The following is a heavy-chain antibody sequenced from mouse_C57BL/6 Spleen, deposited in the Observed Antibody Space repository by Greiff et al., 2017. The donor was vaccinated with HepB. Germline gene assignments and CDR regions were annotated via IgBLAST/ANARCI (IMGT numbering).Heavy chain of an antibody. CDR3: TSAYDYDGGFAY. V-gene: IGHV1-15*01. D-gene: IGHD2-4*01. CDR2: IDPETGGT. Sequence: VQLRQSGAELVRPGASVTLSCQASGYTFTDYEMHWVKQTPVHGLEWIGAIDPETGGTAYNQTFKGKAILTADKSSSTAYMELRSLTSEDSAVYYWTSAYDYDGGFAYWGQGTLVTVAA. CDR1: GYTFTDYE. J-gene: IGHJ3*01.